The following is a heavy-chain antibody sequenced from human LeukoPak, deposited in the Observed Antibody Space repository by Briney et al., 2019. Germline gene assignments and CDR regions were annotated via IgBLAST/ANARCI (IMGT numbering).Heavy chain of an antibody. J-gene: IGHJ5*02. V-gene: IGHV3-23*01. CDR2: ISGSGGST. CDR1: GFTFSSYA. D-gene: IGHD3-22*01. CDR3: AKDDSSGYWDTNWFDP. Sequence: GGSLRLSSAASGFTFSSYAMSWVRQAPGKGLEWVSAISGSGGSTYYADSVKGRFTISRDNSKNTLYLQMNSLRAEDTAVYYCAKDDSSGYWDTNWFDPWGQGTLVTVSS.